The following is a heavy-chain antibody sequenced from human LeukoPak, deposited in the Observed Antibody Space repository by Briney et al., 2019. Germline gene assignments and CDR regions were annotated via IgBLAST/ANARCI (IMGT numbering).Heavy chain of an antibody. Sequence: ASVKVSCKASGYTFTGYYMHWVRQAPGQGLEWMGWINPNSGGTNYAQKFQGRVTMTRDTSISTAYMELSRLRSDDTAVYYCAREFLTKDIVVVPAARWFDPWGQGTLVTVSS. CDR2: INPNSGGT. V-gene: IGHV1-2*02. J-gene: IGHJ5*02. CDR3: AREFLTKDIVVVPAARWFDP. CDR1: GYTFTGYY. D-gene: IGHD2-2*01.